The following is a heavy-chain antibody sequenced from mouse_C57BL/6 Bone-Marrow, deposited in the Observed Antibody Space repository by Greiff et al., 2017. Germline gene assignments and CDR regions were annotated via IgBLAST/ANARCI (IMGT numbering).Heavy chain of an antibody. J-gene: IGHJ3*01. Sequence: EVQLVESGGGLVKPGGSLKLSCAASGFTFSDYGMHWVRQAPEKGLEWVAYISSGSSTIYYADTVSGRFTISRDNAKDSLFMQMTRLGSEDRAMYDSAKQGDLVLFADWGKGTLVTVSA. CDR1: GFTFSDYG. CDR3: AKQGDLVLFAD. V-gene: IGHV5-17*01. D-gene: IGHD2-10*02. CDR2: ISSGSSTI.